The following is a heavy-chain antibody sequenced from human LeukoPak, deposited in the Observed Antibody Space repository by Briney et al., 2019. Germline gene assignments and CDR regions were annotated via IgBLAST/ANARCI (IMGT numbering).Heavy chain of an antibody. CDR1: GYTLTELS. J-gene: IGHJ6*02. CDR3: ATAGYSSGWYDGYYYYGMDV. D-gene: IGHD6-19*01. Sequence: ASVKVSCKVSGYTLTELSMHWVRQAPGKGLEWMGGFDPEDGETIYAQKFQGRVTMTEDTSTDTAYMELSSLRSEDTAVYYCATAGYSSGWYDGYYYYGMDVCGQGTTVTVSS. CDR2: FDPEDGET. V-gene: IGHV1-24*01.